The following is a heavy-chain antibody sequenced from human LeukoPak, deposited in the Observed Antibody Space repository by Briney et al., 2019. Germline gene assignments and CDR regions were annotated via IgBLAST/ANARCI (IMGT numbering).Heavy chain of an antibody. CDR3: ARSPGYYFDY. D-gene: IGHD3-10*01. CDR1: GYSISSGYY. CDR2: IYHSGST. J-gene: IGHJ4*02. Sequence: SQTLSLTCTVSGYSISSGYYWGWIRQPPGKGLEWIGSIYHSGSTYYNPSLKSRVTISVDTSKNQVSLKLSSVTAADTAVYYCARSPGYYFDYWGQGTLVTVSS. V-gene: IGHV4-38-2*02.